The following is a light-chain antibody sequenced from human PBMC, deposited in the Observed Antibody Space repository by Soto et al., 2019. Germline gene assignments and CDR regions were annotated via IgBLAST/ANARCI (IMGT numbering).Light chain of an antibody. CDR1: SSDIGAYDY. CDR2: EVS. Sequence: QSALTQPASVSGSPGQSITVSCTGTSSDIGAYDYVSWYQQHPGKAPKVIISEVSKRPSGVSHRFSGSKSGNTASLTISRLQAEDEADYYCSSYTSSSTVGVFGTGTKLTVL. J-gene: IGLJ1*01. CDR3: SSYTSSSTVGV. V-gene: IGLV2-14*01.